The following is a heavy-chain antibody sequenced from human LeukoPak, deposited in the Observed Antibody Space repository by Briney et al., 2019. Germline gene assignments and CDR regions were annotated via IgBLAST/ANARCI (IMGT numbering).Heavy chain of an antibody. CDR1: GFSFSNYW. CDR2: TNEDGSDK. Sequence: GGSLRLSCEGSGFSFSNYWMSWVRQAPGKGLEWVAHTNEDGSDKYYVDSVKGRFTISRDNAKNSLYLQMNSLRAEDTAVYYCAPIDYFDYWGQGTLVTVSS. V-gene: IGHV3-7*01. CDR3: APIDYFDY. J-gene: IGHJ4*02.